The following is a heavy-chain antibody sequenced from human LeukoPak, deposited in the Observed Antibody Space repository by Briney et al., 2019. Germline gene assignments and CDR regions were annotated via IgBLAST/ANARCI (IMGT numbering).Heavy chain of an antibody. Sequence: GGSLRLSCAASGFSFSTYAMSWVRQAPGKGLEWVSGVNGNGGSTSYADSVKGRFTVFRDNSKNTVYLQMNSLRVEDTAVYYCAKSLYGGCDYWGQGTVVTVSS. D-gene: IGHD3-16*02. J-gene: IGHJ4*02. CDR1: GFSFSTYA. V-gene: IGHV3-23*01. CDR2: VNGNGGST. CDR3: AKSLYGGCDY.